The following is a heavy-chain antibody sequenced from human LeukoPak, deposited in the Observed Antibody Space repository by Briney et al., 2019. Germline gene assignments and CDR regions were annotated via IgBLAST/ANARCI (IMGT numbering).Heavy chain of an antibody. CDR1: GYRFTSYW. D-gene: IGHD4-17*01. V-gene: IGHV5-51*01. CDR3: ARPMTTVTIDAFDI. J-gene: IGHJ3*02. Sequence: GASLKISFKGSGYRFTSYWIGWVRPMPGKGLEWMGIIYPGDSDTRYSPSFQGQVTISADKSISTAYLQWSSLKASDTAMYYCARPMTTVTIDAFDIWGQGTMVTVSS. CDR2: IYPGDSDT.